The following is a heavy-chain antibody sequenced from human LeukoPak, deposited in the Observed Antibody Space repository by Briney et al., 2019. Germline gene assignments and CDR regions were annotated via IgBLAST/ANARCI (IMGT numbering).Heavy chain of an antibody. CDR1: GFTFSSYA. J-gene: IGHJ4*02. CDR2: ISGSGGSA. V-gene: IGHV3-23*01. D-gene: IGHD3-10*01. Sequence: GGSLRLSCAASGFTFSSYAMSWVRQAPGKGLEWVSAISGSGGSAYYADSVKGRFTISRDNSKNTLYLQMNSLRAEDTAAYYCAMHPRITMVRGIADWGQGTLVTVSS. CDR3: AMHPRITMVRGIAD.